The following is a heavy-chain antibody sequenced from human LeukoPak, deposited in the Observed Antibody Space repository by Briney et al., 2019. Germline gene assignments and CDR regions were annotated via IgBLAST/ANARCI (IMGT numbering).Heavy chain of an antibody. V-gene: IGHV3-23*01. D-gene: IGHD3-22*01. CDR3: AKDHPYYYDSSGYQPDAFDI. Sequence: GGSLRLSCAASGFTLSSYAMSWVRQAPGKGLEGVSAISVSGNTYHADSVKGRFTISRDSSRNTLYLQMNRLRAEDAAVYYCAKDHPYYYDSSGYQPDAFDIWGQGTMVTVSS. CDR2: ISVSGNT. CDR1: GFTLSSYA. J-gene: IGHJ3*02.